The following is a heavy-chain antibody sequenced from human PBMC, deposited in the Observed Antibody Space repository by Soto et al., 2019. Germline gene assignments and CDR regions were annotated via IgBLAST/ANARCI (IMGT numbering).Heavy chain of an antibody. V-gene: IGHV3-30*18. Sequence: QVQLVESGGGVVQPGRSLRLSCAASGFTFSSYGMHWVRQATGKGLAWVAVISYDGRNKYYADSVKGRFTISRDNSKNTLYLQINSLRAEDAAVYYCAKDGRSDYVWGSSYYYGMDVWGQGTTVTVS. CDR1: GFTFSSYG. CDR3: AKDGRSDYVWGSSYYYGMDV. CDR2: ISYDGRNK. D-gene: IGHD3-16*01. J-gene: IGHJ6*02.